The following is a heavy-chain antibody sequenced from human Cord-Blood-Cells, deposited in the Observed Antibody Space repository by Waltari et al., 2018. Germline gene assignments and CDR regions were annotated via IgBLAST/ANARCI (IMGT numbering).Heavy chain of an antibody. V-gene: IGHV4-4*02. J-gene: IGHJ4*02. D-gene: IGHD6-13*01. Sequence: QVQLQESGPGLVKPSGPLSLTCAVSGGSLSRSNWWSWVRQPPGKGLEGIGEIYHSGSTNYNPSLKSRVTISVDKSKNQFSLKLSSVTAADTAVYYCAREVRYSSSWYYFDYWGQGTLVTVSS. CDR3: AREVRYSSSWYYFDY. CDR1: GGSLSRSNW. CDR2: IYHSGST.